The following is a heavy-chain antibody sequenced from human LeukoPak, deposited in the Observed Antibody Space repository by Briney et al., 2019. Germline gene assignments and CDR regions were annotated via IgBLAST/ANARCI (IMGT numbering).Heavy chain of an antibody. Sequence: PSETLSLTCAVSGYSISSGYYWGWIRQPPGKGLEWIGSIYHSGSTYYNPSLKSRVTISVDTSKNQFSLKLSSVTAADTAVYYCARLQIVPAAIRISRPYDPWGQGTLVTVSS. D-gene: IGHD2-2*02. J-gene: IGHJ5*02. CDR1: GYSISSGYY. CDR3: ARLQIVPAAIRISRPYDP. V-gene: IGHV4-38-2*01. CDR2: IYHSGST.